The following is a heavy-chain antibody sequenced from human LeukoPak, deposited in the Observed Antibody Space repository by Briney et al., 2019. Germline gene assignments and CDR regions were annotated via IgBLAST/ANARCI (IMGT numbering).Heavy chain of an antibody. J-gene: IGHJ4*02. D-gene: IGHD1-26*01. CDR1: GXSISSYY. CDR3: ARYSGSYSGFDY. V-gene: IGHV4-59*08. CDR2: IYYSGSI. Sequence: SETLSLTCTVSGXSISSYYWSWIRQPPGKGLEWIGYIYYSGSINYNPSLKSRVTISVGTSKNQFSLKLRSVTAADTAVYYCARYSGSYSGFDYWGQGTLVTVSS.